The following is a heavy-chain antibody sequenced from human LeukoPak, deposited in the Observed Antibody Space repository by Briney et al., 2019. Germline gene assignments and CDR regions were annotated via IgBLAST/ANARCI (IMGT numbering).Heavy chain of an antibody. Sequence: SETLSLTCSVSGGSISSSSYYWGWIRQPPGKGLEWIGSIYYSGSTYYNPSLKSRGVAISGDMAKNQFSLTLNSVTAADTAVYHCARRVGGGIAAVGAFDIWGPGTMVTVSS. CDR1: GGSISSSSYY. V-gene: IGHV4-39*01. CDR2: IYYSGST. D-gene: IGHD6-13*01. J-gene: IGHJ3*02. CDR3: ARRVGGGIAAVGAFDI.